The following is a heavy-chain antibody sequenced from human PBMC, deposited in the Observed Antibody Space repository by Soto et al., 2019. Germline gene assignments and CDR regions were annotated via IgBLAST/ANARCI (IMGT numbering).Heavy chain of an antibody. D-gene: IGHD3-3*01. CDR1: GYTFTIYG. J-gene: IGHJ6*02. V-gene: IGHV1-69*13. Sequence: SVKVSCKASGYTFTIYGISWVRQAPGQGLEWMGWIIPIFGTANYAQKFQGRVTITADESTSTAYMELSSLRSEDTAVYYCARNYDFWSGPTEYYYYYGMDVWGQGTTVTVSS. CDR2: IIPIFGTA. CDR3: ARNYDFWSGPTEYYYYYGMDV.